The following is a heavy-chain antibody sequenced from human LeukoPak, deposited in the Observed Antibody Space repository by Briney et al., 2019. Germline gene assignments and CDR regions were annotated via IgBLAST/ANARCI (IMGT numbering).Heavy chain of an antibody. Sequence: PGGSLRLSCAASGFTFANYAMNWVRQAPGKGLEWVSYISSSGSTIYYADSVKGRFTISRDNAKNSLYLRMNSLRAEDTAVYYCARVAPYSSSWYGGSNYYYMDVWGKGTTVTVSS. CDR2: ISSSGSTI. CDR3: ARVAPYSSSWYGGSNYYYMDV. V-gene: IGHV3-48*03. CDR1: GFTFANYA. J-gene: IGHJ6*03. D-gene: IGHD6-13*01.